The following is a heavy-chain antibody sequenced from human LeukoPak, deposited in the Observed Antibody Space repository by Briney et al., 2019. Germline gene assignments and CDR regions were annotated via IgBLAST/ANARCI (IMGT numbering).Heavy chain of an antibody. Sequence: NSSETLSLPCTVSGGSISSYYWSWIRQPPGKGLEWIGYIYYSGSTKYNPSLKRRVTISVDTSKNQFSLKLSSVTAADTAVYYCARGARAGYNLEPFDYWGQGTLVTVSS. CDR2: IYYSGST. CDR1: GGSISSYY. V-gene: IGHV4-59*08. D-gene: IGHD5-24*01. CDR3: ARGARAGYNLEPFDY. J-gene: IGHJ4*02.